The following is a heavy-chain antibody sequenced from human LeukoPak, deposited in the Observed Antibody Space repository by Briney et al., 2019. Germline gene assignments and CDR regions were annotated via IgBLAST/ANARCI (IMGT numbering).Heavy chain of an antibody. V-gene: IGHV3-7*05. CDR1: GFTFSSYW. Sequence: GWSLTLSCAGAGFTFSSYWMSWVRQAPGKGLKWLANIKQDGNEKYYVESVKGGYSICRAYAKNLMYLQLNSMSAEDPAVYYCAKDRGSSGWVYWGQGTLVTVSS. D-gene: IGHD5-18*01. CDR2: IKQDGNEK. J-gene: IGHJ4*02. CDR3: AKDRGSSGWVY.